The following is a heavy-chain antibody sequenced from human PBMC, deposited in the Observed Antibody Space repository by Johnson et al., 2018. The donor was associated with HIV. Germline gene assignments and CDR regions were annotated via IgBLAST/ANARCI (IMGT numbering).Heavy chain of an antibody. V-gene: IGHV3-11*04. CDR1: GFTFSDYY. CDR3: TRGLDYYDSTGFRSASFDI. D-gene: IGHD3-22*01. J-gene: IGHJ3*02. Sequence: QVQLVESGGGLVQPGGSLRLSCAASGFTFSDYYMSWIRQAPGKGLEWVSYISSSGNTIYYADSVKGRFTISRDNAKNSLYLQMNSLRVEDTAVYYCTRGLDYYDSTGFRSASFDIWGQGTMVIVSP. CDR2: ISSSGNTI.